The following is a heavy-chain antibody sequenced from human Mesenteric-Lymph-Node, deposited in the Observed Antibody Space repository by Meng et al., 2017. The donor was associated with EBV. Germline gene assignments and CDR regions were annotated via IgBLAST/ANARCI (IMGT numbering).Heavy chain of an antibody. CDR2: IYYSGRT. CDR3: ATGGILGGFGT. J-gene: IGHJ5*02. V-gene: IGHV4-61*01. Sequence: VEWQGAGPGLVGPSETLSLTCTVSGGSVSGSTYWWTWIRQPPGKGLEWIGYIYYSGRTNYGPSLKSRVTISVDTSKNQFSLKLTSVTAADTALYYCATGGILGGFGTWGQGALVTVSS. CDR1: GGSVSGSTYW. D-gene: IGHD3-16*01.